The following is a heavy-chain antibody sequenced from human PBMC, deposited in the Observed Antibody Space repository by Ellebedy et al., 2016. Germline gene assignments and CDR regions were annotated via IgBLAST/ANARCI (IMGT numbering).Heavy chain of an antibody. D-gene: IGHD3-22*01. Sequence: GESLKISXAASGFTFSSYGMHWVRQAPGKGLEWVAVIWYDGSNKYYADSVKGRFTISRDNSKNTLYLQMNSLRAEDTAVYYCARSPAAPDSSGTLDYWGQGTLVTVSS. CDR2: IWYDGSNK. V-gene: IGHV3-33*01. CDR3: ARSPAAPDSSGTLDY. J-gene: IGHJ4*02. CDR1: GFTFSSYG.